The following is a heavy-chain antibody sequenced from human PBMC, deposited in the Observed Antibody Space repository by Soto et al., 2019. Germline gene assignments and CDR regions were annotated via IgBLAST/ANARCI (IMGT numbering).Heavy chain of an antibody. D-gene: IGHD3-22*01. CDR1: GGSISSGGYS. Sequence: TLSLTCAVSGGSISSGGYSWSWIRQPPGKGLEWIGYIYHSGSTYYNPSLKSRVTISVDRSKNQFSLKLSSVTAAETAVYYCARGGDYYDSSGYPNWFDPWGQGTLVTVSS. CDR2: IYHSGST. CDR3: ARGGDYYDSSGYPNWFDP. V-gene: IGHV4-30-2*01. J-gene: IGHJ5*02.